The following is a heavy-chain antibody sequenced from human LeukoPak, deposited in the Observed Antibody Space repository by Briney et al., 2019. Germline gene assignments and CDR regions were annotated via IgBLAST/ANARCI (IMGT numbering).Heavy chain of an antibody. V-gene: IGHV3-21*04. CDR2: ISSSSSYI. D-gene: IGHD2-2*01. CDR3: ARVTTSCWANDY. J-gene: IGHJ4*02. CDR1: GFTFSSYT. Sequence: GGSLRLSCAASGFTFSSYTMNWVRQAPGKGLEWVSSISSSSSYIYYSDSLKGRFTISRDNAKNSLYLQMNSLRAEDTAVYYCARVTTSCWANDYWGQGTLVTVSS.